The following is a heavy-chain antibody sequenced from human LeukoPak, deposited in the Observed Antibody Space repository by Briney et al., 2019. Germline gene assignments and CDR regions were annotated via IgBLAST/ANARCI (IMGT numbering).Heavy chain of an antibody. D-gene: IGHD5-18*01. J-gene: IGHJ4*02. Sequence: EASVKVSCKASGYTFTGYYMHWVRQAPGQGLEWMGWINPNSGGTNYAQKFQGRVTMTRDTSISTAYMELSRLRSDDAAVYYCARAGVDTAMAGRWGQGTLVTVSS. CDR2: INPNSGGT. CDR1: GYTFTGYY. V-gene: IGHV1-2*02. CDR3: ARAGVDTAMAGR.